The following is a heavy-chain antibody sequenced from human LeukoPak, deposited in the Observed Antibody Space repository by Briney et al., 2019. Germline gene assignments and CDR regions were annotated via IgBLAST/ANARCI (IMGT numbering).Heavy chain of an antibody. Sequence: GGSLRLSCAASGFTFSSYEMNWVRRAPGEGLEWVSYIDGRGSTIYYADSMKGRFTISRDNAKNSLYLQMNSLRAEDTAVYYCARGAGDLDHWGQGTLVTVSS. CDR3: ARGAGDLDH. J-gene: IGHJ4*02. V-gene: IGHV3-48*03. CDR2: IDGRGSTI. CDR1: GFTFSSYE. D-gene: IGHD7-27*01.